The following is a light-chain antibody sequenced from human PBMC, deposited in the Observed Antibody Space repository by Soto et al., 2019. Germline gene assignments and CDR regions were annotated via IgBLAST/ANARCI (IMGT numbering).Light chain of an antibody. CDR2: DVS. CDR3: SSYTYGSRGV. Sequence: QSVLTQPASVSGSRGQSITISCTGTSSDVGGYNYVSWYQQHPGKAPKLMIFDVSNRPSGVSNRFSGSKSGNTASLTISGLQPEDEADYYCSSYTYGSRGVFGTGTKLTVL. CDR1: SSDVGGYNY. J-gene: IGLJ1*01. V-gene: IGLV2-14*01.